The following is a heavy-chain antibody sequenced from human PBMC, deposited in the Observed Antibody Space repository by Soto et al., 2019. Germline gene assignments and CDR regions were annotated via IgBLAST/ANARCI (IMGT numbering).Heavy chain of an antibody. Sequence: EVQLVESGGGLVQPWGSLRLSCGASGFIFSRYWMSWVREAPGKGLEWVANMRQEGSEKYYVDSVKGRFTISRDNAKNSLYLQMNSLRAEDTAVYYCEREGNRDMGIDYWGQGPLVIVSS. CDR1: GFIFSRYW. CDR2: MRQEGSEK. CDR3: EREGNRDMGIDY. V-gene: IGHV3-7*01. D-gene: IGHD7-27*01. J-gene: IGHJ4*02.